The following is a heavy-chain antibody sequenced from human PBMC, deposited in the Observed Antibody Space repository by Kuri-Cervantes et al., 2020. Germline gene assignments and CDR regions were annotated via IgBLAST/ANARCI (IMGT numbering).Heavy chain of an antibody. D-gene: IGHD1-26*01. V-gene: IGHV3-9*01. CDR2: ISWNSGSI. J-gene: IGHJ6*02. Sequence: GGSLRLSCAASGFTFSSYAVSWVRQAPGKGLEWVSGISWNSGSIGYADSVKGRFTISRDNAKNSLYLQMNSLRAEDTALYYCAKDMGPNDYYYYGMDVWGQGTTVTVSS. CDR3: AKDMGPNDYYYYGMDV. CDR1: GFTFSSYA.